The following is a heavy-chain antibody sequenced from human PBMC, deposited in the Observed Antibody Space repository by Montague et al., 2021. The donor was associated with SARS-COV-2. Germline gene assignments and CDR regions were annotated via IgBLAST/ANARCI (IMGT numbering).Heavy chain of an antibody. CDR1: GDSVSSNTAA. CDR3: ARGDDNYCTFSYAYGRLNRYRYYAMDF. CDR2: TYYRSKWYY. D-gene: IGHD5-18*01. J-gene: IGHJ6*02. V-gene: IGHV6-1*01. Sequence: CAISGDSVSSNTAAWNWIRQSPSRGLEWLGRTYYRSKWYYDYAXXXKXXXTIXPDTSKNQFSLQLSSVTPEDRAVYYCARGDDNYCTFSYAYGRLNRYRYYAMDFWGPGTMVAVSS.